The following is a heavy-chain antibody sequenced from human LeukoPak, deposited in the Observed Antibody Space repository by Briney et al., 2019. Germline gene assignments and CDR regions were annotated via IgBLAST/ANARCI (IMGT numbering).Heavy chain of an antibody. Sequence: GGSLRLSCAASGFTFSSYGMHWVRQAPGKGLEWVAFIRYDASNQYYADSVKGRLTISRDNSKNTLYLQMNSLRAEDTAVYYCARDPGYDSHAFDIWGQGTMVTVSS. V-gene: IGHV3-30*02. CDR1: GFTFSSYG. J-gene: IGHJ3*02. CDR2: IRYDASNQ. D-gene: IGHD3-22*01. CDR3: ARDPGYDSHAFDI.